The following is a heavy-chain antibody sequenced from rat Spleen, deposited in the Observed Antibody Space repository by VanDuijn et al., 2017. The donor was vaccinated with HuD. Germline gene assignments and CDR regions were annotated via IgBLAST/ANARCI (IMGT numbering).Heavy chain of an antibody. CDR1: GFTFSDYN. CDR2: ISYDGSST. D-gene: IGHD4-3*01. V-gene: IGHV5-7*01. Sequence: EVQLVESGGGLVQPGRSLKLSCAASGFTFSDYNMAWVRQAPKKGLEGVATISYDGSSTYYRDSVKGRFTFSRDNEKSTLYLQMDSLRSEETATYYCARHNSGYGVMDAWGQGASVTVSS. J-gene: IGHJ4*01. CDR3: ARHNSGYGVMDA.